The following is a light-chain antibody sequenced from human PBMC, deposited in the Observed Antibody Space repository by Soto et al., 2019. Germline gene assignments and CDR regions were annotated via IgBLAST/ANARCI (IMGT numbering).Light chain of an antibody. Sequence: QSALTQPASVSGSPGQSITISCTGTSSDVGSYNYVSWYQQHPGKAPKLMIYDVSNRPSGVSNRFSGSKSGNTASLTISGLQAEDEADYYGSSYTSSSAYVFGTGTKLTVL. J-gene: IGLJ1*01. CDR2: DVS. V-gene: IGLV2-14*01. CDR3: SSYTSSSAYV. CDR1: SSDVGSYNY.